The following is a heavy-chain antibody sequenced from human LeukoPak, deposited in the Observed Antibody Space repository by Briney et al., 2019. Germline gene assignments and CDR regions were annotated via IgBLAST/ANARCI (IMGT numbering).Heavy chain of an antibody. CDR1: GGSISSYY. Sequence: PSETLSLTCTVSGGSISSYYWSWIRQPPGKGLEWIGYIYYSGSTNYNPSLKSRVTISVDTSKNQFSLKLSSVTAADTAVYYCARGDIVVVPAAIGVLLRAFDIWGQGTMVTVSS. D-gene: IGHD2-2*02. CDR2: IYYSGST. CDR3: ARGDIVVVPAAIGVLLRAFDI. V-gene: IGHV4-59*01. J-gene: IGHJ3*02.